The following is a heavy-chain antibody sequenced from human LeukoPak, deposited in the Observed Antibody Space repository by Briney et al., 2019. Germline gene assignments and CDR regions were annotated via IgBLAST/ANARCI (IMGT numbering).Heavy chain of an antibody. V-gene: IGHV1-2*02. CDR1: GYTFTGYY. D-gene: IGHD6-6*01. CDR3: ARSPYRAARPLCYFDY. J-gene: IGHJ4*02. Sequence: EASVKLSCKASGYTFTGYYMHWVRQAPGQGLEWMGWINPNSGGTNYAQKFQGRVTITADKSTSTAYMELSSLRSEDTAVYYCARSPYRAARPLCYFDYWGQGTLVTVSS. CDR2: INPNSGGT.